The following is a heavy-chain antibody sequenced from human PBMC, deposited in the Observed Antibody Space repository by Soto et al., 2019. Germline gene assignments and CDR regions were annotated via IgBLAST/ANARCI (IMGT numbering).Heavy chain of an antibody. CDR3: ARCKNSRNDRRVDP. V-gene: IGHV1-18*01. D-gene: IGHD6-13*01. J-gene: IGHJ5*02. CDR1: GYTFTSYG. Sequence: ASVKVSCRASGYTFTSYGISWVRQAPGQGLEWMGWISAYNGNTNYAQKLQGRVTMTTDTSTSTAYMELRSLRSDDTAVYYCARCKNSRNDRRVDPWGQGTLVTVSS. CDR2: ISAYNGNT.